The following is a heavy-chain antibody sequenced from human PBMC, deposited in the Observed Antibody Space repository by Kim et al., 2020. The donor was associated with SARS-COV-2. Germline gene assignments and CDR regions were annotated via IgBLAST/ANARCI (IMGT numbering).Heavy chain of an antibody. J-gene: IGHJ5*02. CDR3: ARAMDTLHTLNWFDP. CDR1: GGTFSSYA. Sequence: SVKVSCKASGGTFSSYAISWVRQAPGQGLEWMGRIIPILGIANYAQKFQGRVTITADKSTSTAYMELSSLRSEDTAVYYCARAMDTLHTLNWFDPWGQGTLVTVSS. D-gene: IGHD3-10*01. CDR2: IIPILGIA. V-gene: IGHV1-69*04.